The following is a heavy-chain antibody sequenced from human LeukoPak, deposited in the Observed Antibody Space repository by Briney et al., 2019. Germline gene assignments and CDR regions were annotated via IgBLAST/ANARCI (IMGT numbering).Heavy chain of an antibody. D-gene: IGHD6-13*01. V-gene: IGHV3-30*03. CDR3: ARGGHSSGRYTLFDY. CDR1: GFTFSGYG. Sequence: GGSLRLSCAASGFTFSGYGMHWVRQAPGKGLEWVAVISYDGSDKYYADSVKGRFTISRDDSKNTLYLQMNSLRAEDTAVYYCARGGHSSGRYTLFDYWGQGSLVTVSS. CDR2: ISYDGSDK. J-gene: IGHJ4*02.